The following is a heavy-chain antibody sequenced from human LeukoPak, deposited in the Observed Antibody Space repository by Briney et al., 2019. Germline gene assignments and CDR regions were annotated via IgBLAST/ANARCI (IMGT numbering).Heavy chain of an antibody. Sequence: SGGSLRLSSAASGFTFSSYWMSWVRQAPGKGLEWVANIKQDGSEKYYADSVKGRFTISRDNSKNTLYLQMNSLRAEDAAVYYCARDHRGVRDYFDYWGQGTLVTVSS. CDR2: IKQDGSEK. D-gene: IGHD3-10*01. V-gene: IGHV3-7*01. CDR1: GFTFSSYW. J-gene: IGHJ4*02. CDR3: ARDHRGVRDYFDY.